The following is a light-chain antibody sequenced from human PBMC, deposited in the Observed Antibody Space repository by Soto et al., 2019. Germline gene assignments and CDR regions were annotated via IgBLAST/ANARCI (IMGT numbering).Light chain of an antibody. CDR3: IQSTQDPWT. V-gene: IGKV2-24*01. J-gene: IGKJ1*01. Sequence: DIVMTPTPLSSPVTLGQPASISCRSSQSLVHSNGDTYCSWLQQRPGQPPILLSDKISNRFSGVPDRFSGSGAGTDFKLKISRVKAEDVGVYYCIQSTQDPWTFGQGTRVEIK. CDR2: KIS. CDR1: QSLVHSNGDTY.